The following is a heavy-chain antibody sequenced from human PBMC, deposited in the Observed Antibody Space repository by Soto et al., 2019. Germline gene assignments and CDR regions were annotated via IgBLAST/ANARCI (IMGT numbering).Heavy chain of an antibody. CDR3: AKTVYDFWSGIIMDV. V-gene: IGHV3-30*18. J-gene: IGHJ6*03. CDR2: ISYDGSNK. D-gene: IGHD3-3*01. CDR1: GFTFSSYG. Sequence: AGGSLILSCAASGFTFSSYGMHWVRQAPGKGLEWVAVISYDGSNKYYADSVKGRFTISRDNSKNTLYLQMNSLRAEDTAVYYCAKTVYDFWSGIIMDVWGKGTTVTVSS.